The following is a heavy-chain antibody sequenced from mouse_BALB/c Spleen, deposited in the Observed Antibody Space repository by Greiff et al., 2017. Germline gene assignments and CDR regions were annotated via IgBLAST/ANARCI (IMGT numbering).Heavy chain of an antibody. V-gene: IGHV2-9*02. CDR1: GFSLTSYG. CDR2: IWAGGST. D-gene: IGHD2-4*01. J-gene: IGHJ3*01. Sequence: VKLMESGPGLVAPSQSLSITCTVSGFSLTSYGVHWVRQPPGKGLEWLRVIWAGGSTNYNSALMSRLSISKDNSKSQVFLKMNSLQTDDTAMYYCAREGTDDYVLFAYWGQGTLVTVSA. CDR3: AREGTDDYVLFAY.